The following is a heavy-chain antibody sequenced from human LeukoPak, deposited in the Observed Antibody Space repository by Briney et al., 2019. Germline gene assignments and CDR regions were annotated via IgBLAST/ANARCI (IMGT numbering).Heavy chain of an antibody. CDR3: ARDWQNTGDDAFDI. CDR2: ISGSGGST. V-gene: IGHV3-23*01. D-gene: IGHD3-16*01. J-gene: IGHJ3*02. CDR1: GFTFSSYA. Sequence: GGSLRLSCAASGFTFSSYAMSWVRQAPGKGLEWVSAISGSGGSTYYADSVKGRFTISRDNAKNSLYLQMNSLRAEDTAVYYCARDWQNTGDDAFDIWGQGTMVTVSS.